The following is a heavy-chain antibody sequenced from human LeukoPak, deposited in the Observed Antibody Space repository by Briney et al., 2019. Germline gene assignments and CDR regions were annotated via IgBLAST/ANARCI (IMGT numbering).Heavy chain of an antibody. J-gene: IGHJ4*02. CDR3: AKDEAAYDFWSGYTAGWGYATDY. V-gene: IGHV3-23*01. CDR1: GFTFSSYA. CDR2: ISGSGGST. D-gene: IGHD3-3*01. Sequence: GGSLRLSCAASGFTFSSYAMSWVRQAPGKGLEWVSAISGSGGSTYYADSVKGRFTISRDNSKNTLYLQMNSLRAEDTAVYYCAKDEAAYDFWSGYTAGWGYATDYWAREPWSPSPQ.